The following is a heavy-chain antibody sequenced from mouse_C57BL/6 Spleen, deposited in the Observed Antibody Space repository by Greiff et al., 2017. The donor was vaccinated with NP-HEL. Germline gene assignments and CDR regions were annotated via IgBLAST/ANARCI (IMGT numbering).Heavy chain of an antibody. Sequence: QVQLQQSGPELVKPGASVKISCKASGYAFSSSWMNWVKQRPGKGLEWIGRIYPGDGDTNYNGKFKGKATLTADKSSSTAYMQLSSLTSEDSAVYFGARGGTEGMDYWGQGTSVTVSS. CDR3: ARGGTEGMDY. CDR2: IYPGDGDT. CDR1: GYAFSSSW. V-gene: IGHV1-82*01. J-gene: IGHJ4*01. D-gene: IGHD3-3*01.